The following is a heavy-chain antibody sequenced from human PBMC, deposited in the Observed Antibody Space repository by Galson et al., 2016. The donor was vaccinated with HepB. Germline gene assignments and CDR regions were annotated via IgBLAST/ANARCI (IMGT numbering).Heavy chain of an antibody. V-gene: IGHV3-33*01. CDR3: ARVSGESGPDY. J-gene: IGHJ4*02. CDR1: GFTFSSYG. D-gene: IGHD3-10*01. Sequence: SLRLSCAASGFTFSSYGMHRVRQAPGKGLEWVAVIWYDGINKYYADSVKGRHTISRDNSKNTLYLQMNSLRAEDTAVYYCARVSGESGPDYWGQGTLVTVSS. CDR2: IWYDGINK.